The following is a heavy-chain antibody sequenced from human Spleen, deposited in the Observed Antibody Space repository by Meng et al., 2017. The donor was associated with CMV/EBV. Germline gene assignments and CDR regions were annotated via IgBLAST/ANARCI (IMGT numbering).Heavy chain of an antibody. J-gene: IGHJ4*02. CDR2: ISGSTGTI. D-gene: IGHD6-13*01. V-gene: IGHV3-48*01. CDR3: AAIGGEQQLVEDY. Sequence: GGSLRLSCAASGFTFSSYSMNWVRQAPGKGLEWVSYISGSTGTIYYADSVKGRFPISRDSAKNALFLPLNSLRADDTAVYYCAAIGGEQQLVEDYWGQGTLVTVSS. CDR1: GFTFSSYS.